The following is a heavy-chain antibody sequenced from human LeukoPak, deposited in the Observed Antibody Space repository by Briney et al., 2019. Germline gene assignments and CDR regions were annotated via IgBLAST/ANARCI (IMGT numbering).Heavy chain of an antibody. CDR3: ARTVAGDN. J-gene: IGHJ4*02. Sequence: GSLRLSCAASGFTFSNHAMNWVRHAPVKGLEWVSAISGSGASTYFADSVRGRFTISRDNSKNTLYLQMNSLRAEDTAIYYCARTVAGDNWGQGTLVTVSS. V-gene: IGHV3-23*01. CDR2: ISGSGAST. D-gene: IGHD6-19*01. CDR1: GFTFSNHA.